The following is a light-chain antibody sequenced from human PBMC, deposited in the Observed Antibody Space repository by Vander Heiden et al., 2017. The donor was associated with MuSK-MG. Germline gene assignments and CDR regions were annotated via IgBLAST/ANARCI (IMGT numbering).Light chain of an antibody. Sequence: DIVMTQSPDSLAVSLGERATINCKSSQSVLYSSNNKNYLAWYQQKPGQPPKLLIYWASTRESGVPDRFSGSGSGTDFTLTISSLQAEDVAVYYCQQDDSTSGTFGQGTPMEIK. J-gene: IGKJ5*01. CDR3: QQDDSTSGT. V-gene: IGKV4-1*01. CDR2: WAS. CDR1: QSVLYSSNNKNY.